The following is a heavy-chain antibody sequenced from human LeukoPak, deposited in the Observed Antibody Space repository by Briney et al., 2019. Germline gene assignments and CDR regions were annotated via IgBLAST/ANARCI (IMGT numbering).Heavy chain of an antibody. D-gene: IGHD3-16*02. Sequence: GASVKVSCKASGYTFTSYDINWVRQATGQGFEWMGWLNPNSGKSDFAQKFQGRVTMTTDTSTSTAYMELRSLRSDDTAVYYCARVEVIAYYFDYWGQGTLVTVSS. CDR1: GYTFTSYD. CDR3: ARVEVIAYYFDY. CDR2: LNPNSGKS. J-gene: IGHJ4*02. V-gene: IGHV1-8*01.